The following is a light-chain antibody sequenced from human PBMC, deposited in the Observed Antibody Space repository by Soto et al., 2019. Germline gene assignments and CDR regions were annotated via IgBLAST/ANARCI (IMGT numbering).Light chain of an antibody. V-gene: IGKV3-11*01. CDR1: QSVNIY. Sequence: EIVLTQAPATLSLSPWYRSTLSCRASQSVNIYLAWYQQRPGQAPRLLIYDVSNSTTGIPARFSGSGSGTDFTLTISSLEPEAFAVYYCQQRSSWPVTFGGGTKVEIK. J-gene: IGKJ4*01. CDR3: QQRSSWPVT. CDR2: DVS.